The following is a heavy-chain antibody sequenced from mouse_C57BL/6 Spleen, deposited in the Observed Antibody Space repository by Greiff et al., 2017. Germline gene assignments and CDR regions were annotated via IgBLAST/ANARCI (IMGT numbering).Heavy chain of an antibody. J-gene: IGHJ3*01. V-gene: IGHV7-3*01. CDR2: IRHKANGYTT. CDR3: ARGLYYGSSYGFAY. Sequence: EVELLQSGGGLVQPGGSLSLSCAASGFTFTDYYMSWVRQPPGKALEWLGFIRHKANGYTTEYSVSVKARFTISRDNSQSILYLQMNALRAEDSAADYCARGLYYGSSYGFAYWGQGTLVTVSA. D-gene: IGHD1-1*01. CDR1: GFTFTDYY.